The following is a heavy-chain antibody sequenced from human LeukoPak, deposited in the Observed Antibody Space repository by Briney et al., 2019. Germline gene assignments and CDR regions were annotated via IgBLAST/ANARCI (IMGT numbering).Heavy chain of an antibody. CDR2: IYYSGST. Sequence: SQTLSLTCTVSGGSISSGGYYWSWIRQQPGKGLEWIGYIYYSGSTYYNPSLKSRVTISVDTSKNQFSLKLSSVTAADTAVYYCARDSRGCSSTSCYSYGMDVWGQGTTVTVSS. J-gene: IGHJ6*02. V-gene: IGHV4-31*03. CDR3: ARDSRGCSSTSCYSYGMDV. CDR1: GGSISSGGYY. D-gene: IGHD2-2*01.